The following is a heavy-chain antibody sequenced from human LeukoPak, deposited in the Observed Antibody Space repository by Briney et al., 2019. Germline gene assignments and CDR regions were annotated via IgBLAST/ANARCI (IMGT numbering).Heavy chain of an antibody. J-gene: IGHJ3*01. Sequence: GGSLRLSCAASGFTFTTYAINWVRQAPGKGLEWVSGISGGGDKTYYADSVNGRFTISRDNSKNTVSLRMSSLRAEDTALHYCAKDLALAGTGGGFDVWGQGTRVAVSS. CDR3: AKDLALAGTGGGFDV. D-gene: IGHD6-13*01. V-gene: IGHV3-23*01. CDR2: ISGGGDKT. CDR1: GFTFTTYA.